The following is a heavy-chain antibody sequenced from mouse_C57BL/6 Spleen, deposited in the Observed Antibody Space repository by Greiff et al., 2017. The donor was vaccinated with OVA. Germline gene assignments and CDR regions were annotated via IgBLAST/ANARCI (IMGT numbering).Heavy chain of an antibody. CDR3: ARGGYYYGSSYPLLAMDY. CDR2: IYPGDGDT. Sequence: QVQLKESGAELVKPGASVKISCKASGYAFSSYWMNWVKQRPGKGLEWIGQIYPGDGDTNYNGKFKGKATLTADKSSSTAYMQLSSLTSEDSAVYFCARGGYYYGSSYPLLAMDYWGQGTSVTVSS. J-gene: IGHJ4*01. CDR1: GYAFSSYW. V-gene: IGHV1-80*01. D-gene: IGHD1-1*01.